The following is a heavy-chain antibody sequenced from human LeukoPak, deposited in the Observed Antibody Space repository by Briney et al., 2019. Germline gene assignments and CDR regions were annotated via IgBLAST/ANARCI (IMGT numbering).Heavy chain of an antibody. CDR2: IYSGGST. CDR3: ARAIRDASVSLRFDY. D-gene: IGHD5-24*01. J-gene: IGHJ4*02. CDR1: GFSVGNNY. V-gene: IGHV3-66*02. Sequence: GGSLRLSCVASGFSVGNNYMNWVRQAPGKGLEWVSVIYSGGSTYYADSVKGRFTISRDSSRNTLYLQTHSLRVEDTAVYYCARAIRDASVSLRFDYWGQGTLVTVSS.